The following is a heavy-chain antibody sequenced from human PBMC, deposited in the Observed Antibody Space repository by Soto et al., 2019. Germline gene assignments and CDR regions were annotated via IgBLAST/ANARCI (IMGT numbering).Heavy chain of an antibody. CDR2: IYYSGDT. CDR1: GGSISSDSFY. D-gene: IGHD2-15*01. J-gene: IGHJ6*02. CDR3: ARNQPQRYCSGGTCRPAYGMDV. V-gene: IGHV4-39*01. Sequence: SETLSLTCTVSGGSISSDSFYWAWIRQPPGKGLEWIGIIYYSGDTYYNPSLAGRLTMSVDTSNQFSLTLRSVTAADTALYYCARNQPQRYCSGGTCRPAYGMDVWGQGTTVTVSS.